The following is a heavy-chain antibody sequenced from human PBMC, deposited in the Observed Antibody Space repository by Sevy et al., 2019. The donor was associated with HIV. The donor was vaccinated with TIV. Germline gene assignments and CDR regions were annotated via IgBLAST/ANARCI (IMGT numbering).Heavy chain of an antibody. V-gene: IGHV3-9*01. CDR1: GFTFDDYA. J-gene: IGHJ6*02. Sequence: GGSLRLSCAASGFTFDDYAMHWVRQAPGKGLEWVSGISWNSGSIGYADSVKGRFTISRDNAKNSLYLQMNSLSAEDTALYYCAKSYGNYYYYGMDVWGQGTTVTVSS. CDR3: AKSYGNYYYYGMDV. D-gene: IGHD3-16*01. CDR2: ISWNSGSI.